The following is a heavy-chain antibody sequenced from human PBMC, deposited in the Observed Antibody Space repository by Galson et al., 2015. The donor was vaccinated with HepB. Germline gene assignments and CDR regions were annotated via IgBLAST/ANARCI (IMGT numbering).Heavy chain of an antibody. CDR1: GFTFGSYA. D-gene: IGHD6-19*01. CDR3: ARDDRPPPSRLVSYYYWDV. J-gene: IGHJ6*03. CDR2: ISDDGSNT. V-gene: IGHV3-30*04. Sequence: SLRLSCAASGFTFGSYAMHWVRQAPGKRLQWLAVISDDGSNTYHADSVKGRFTISRDNSKNTLYLQMDSLRTEDTAVYYCARDDRPPPSRLVSYYYWDVWGKGTTVIVSS.